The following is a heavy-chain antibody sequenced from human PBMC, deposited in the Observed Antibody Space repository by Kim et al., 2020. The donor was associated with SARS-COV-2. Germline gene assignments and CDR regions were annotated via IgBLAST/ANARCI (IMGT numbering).Heavy chain of an antibody. Sequence: GGSLRLSCAASGITFRNYAMTWVRQAPGKGLEWVSSITGTGGGTYYADSVKGRFTISRDNSNKTLFLHMNSLRPDDTAVYYCAKDTMAVTAGFGYYFG. D-gene: IGHD2-21*02. V-gene: IGHV3-23*01. J-gene: IGHJ6*01. CDR2: ITGTGGGT. CDR3: AKDTMAVTAGFGYYFG. CDR1: GITFRNYA.